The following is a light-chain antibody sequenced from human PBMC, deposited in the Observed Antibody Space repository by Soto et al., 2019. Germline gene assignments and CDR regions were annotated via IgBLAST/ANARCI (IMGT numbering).Light chain of an antibody. V-gene: IGKV3-20*01. CDR3: QQYKDWLT. CDR2: GAS. Sequence: IVLTQSAGTLSLSPWERATLSFRASQSVSSSYLAWYQQKPGQAPRLLIYGASSRATGIPDRLSGSGSGTDFPLTISRMQSEDSAVDYCQQYKDWLTFGGGTKVDIK. J-gene: IGKJ4*01. CDR1: QSVSSSY.